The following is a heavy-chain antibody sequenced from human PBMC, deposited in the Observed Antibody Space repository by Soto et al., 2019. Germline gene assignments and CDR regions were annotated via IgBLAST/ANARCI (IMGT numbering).Heavy chain of an antibody. V-gene: IGHV5-51*01. J-gene: IGHJ5*02. CDR1: RSSFSNHW. CDR2: IYPGDSDT. D-gene: IGHD3-3*01. Sequence: PGESLKISCEGSRSSFSNHWIAWVRQMPGKGLEWMGIIYPGDSDTRYSPSFQGQVTISADKSISTAYLQWSSLKASDTAMYYCARHRTRITIFGVVIQNWFDPWGQGTLVTVSS. CDR3: ARHRTRITIFGVVIQNWFDP.